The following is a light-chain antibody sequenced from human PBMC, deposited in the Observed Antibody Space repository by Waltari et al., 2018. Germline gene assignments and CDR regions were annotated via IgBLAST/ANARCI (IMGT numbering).Light chain of an antibody. CDR2: EVN. CDR3: SSYTSSNTLV. CDR1: SSDVGCYNY. J-gene: IGLJ2*01. V-gene: IGLV2-14*01. Sequence: QSALTQPASVSGSPGQSITISCTGTSSDVGCYNYVSWYQPHPGKAPKIMIYEVNNRPSGVPNRVSGSKSGNPASLTISGLQAEDEADYYCSSYTSSNTLVFGGGTKLTVL.